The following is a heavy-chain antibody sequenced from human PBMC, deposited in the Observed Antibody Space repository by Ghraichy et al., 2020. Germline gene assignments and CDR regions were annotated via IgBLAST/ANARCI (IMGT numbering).Heavy chain of an antibody. CDR2: VSGSGSDT. CDR3: VKDKWGRTNDYFDY. CDR1: GFTFSNYA. Sequence: SCKASGFTFSNYAMSWVRQAPGEGLEWVSAVSGSGSDTYYADSVKGRFTISRDNSENTLYLQMNSLSAEDTAVYYCVKDKWGRTNDYFDYWGQGILVTVSS. V-gene: IGHV3-23*01. D-gene: IGHD7-27*01. J-gene: IGHJ4*02.